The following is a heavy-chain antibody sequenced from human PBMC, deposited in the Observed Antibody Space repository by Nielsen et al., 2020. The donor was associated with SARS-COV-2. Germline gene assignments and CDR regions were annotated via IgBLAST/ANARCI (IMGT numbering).Heavy chain of an antibody. V-gene: IGHV3-11*03. D-gene: IGHD4-17*01. Sequence: GESLKISCGASGFTISSSFMSRVRQAAGKGLEWVSYISHSGNYMIYADSVKGRFTVSRDNSKNTLYLQMNSLRVEDTAVYYCAKNRRDYGDYSDFDYWGQGTLVTVSS. J-gene: IGHJ4*02. CDR3: AKNRRDYGDYSDFDY. CDR1: GFTISSSF. CDR2: ISHSGNYM.